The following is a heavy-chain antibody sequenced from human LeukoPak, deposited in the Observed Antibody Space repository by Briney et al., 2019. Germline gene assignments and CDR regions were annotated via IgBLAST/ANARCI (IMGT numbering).Heavy chain of an antibody. V-gene: IGHV1-18*01. J-gene: IGHJ4*02. CDR3: CTMIVDDY. Sequence: ASVKVSCKASGGTFSSYGISWVRQAPGQGLEWMGRIIPVFGTPNYAQKLQGRVTMTTDTSTSTAYMELRSLRSDDTAVYYCCTMIVDDYWGQGTLVTVSS. CDR2: IIPVFGTP. CDR1: GGTFSSYG. D-gene: IGHD3-22*01.